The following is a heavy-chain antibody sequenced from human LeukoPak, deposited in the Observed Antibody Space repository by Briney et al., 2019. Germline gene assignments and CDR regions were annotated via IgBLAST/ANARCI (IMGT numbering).Heavy chain of an antibody. CDR3: AREYINVLDY. J-gene: IGHJ4*02. D-gene: IGHD4/OR15-4a*01. CDR1: GDSVSSNSVA. CDR2: TYYGSKWNY. V-gene: IGHV6-1*01. Sequence: SQTLSLTCAISGDSVSSNSVAWPWIRQSPSRGLEWLGRTYYGSKWNYNYAVSVKSRITIDPDTSKNQFSLHLNSVTPKDTAVYFCAREYINVLDYWGQGTLVTVSS.